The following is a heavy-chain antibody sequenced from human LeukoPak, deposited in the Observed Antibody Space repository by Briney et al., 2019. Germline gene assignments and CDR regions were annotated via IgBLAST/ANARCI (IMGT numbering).Heavy chain of an antibody. D-gene: IGHD3-9*01. CDR2: ISAYNGNT. Sequence: ASVKDSCKASGYTFTSYGISWVRQAPGQGLEWMGWISAYNGNTNYAQKLQGRVTMTTDTSASTAYMELRSLRSDDTAVYYCARMDGITIDYYYMDVWGKGTTVTVSS. V-gene: IGHV1-18*01. CDR3: ARMDGITIDYYYMDV. CDR1: GYTFTSYG. J-gene: IGHJ6*03.